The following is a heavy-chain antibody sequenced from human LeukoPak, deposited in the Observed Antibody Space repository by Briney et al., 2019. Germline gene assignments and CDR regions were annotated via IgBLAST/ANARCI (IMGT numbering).Heavy chain of an antibody. CDR2: ISSSSSYI. D-gene: IGHD2-2*01. CDR1: GFTFDDYA. J-gene: IGHJ4*02. V-gene: IGHV3-21*01. Sequence: GGSLRLSCAASGFTFDDYAMHWVRQAPGKGLEWVSSISSSSSYIYYADSVKGRFTISRDNAKNSLYLQMNSLRAEDTAVYYCARGREYQLLNPSDYWGQGTLVTVSS. CDR3: ARGREYQLLNPSDY.